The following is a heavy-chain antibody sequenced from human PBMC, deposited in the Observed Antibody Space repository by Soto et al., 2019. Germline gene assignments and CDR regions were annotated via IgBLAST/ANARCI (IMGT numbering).Heavy chain of an antibody. J-gene: IGHJ6*04. Sequence: EVQLSESGGGLVQPGGSLRLSCAASGFTFRSYSMSWVRQAPGKGLEWVSDINPSGDSTYYADSVKGRLTISRDNSKNTVYLQINSLRAEDTAIYYCAKRPKAGRPVDVWGKGTTVPVSS. CDR1: GFTFRSYS. CDR2: INPSGDST. V-gene: IGHV3-23*01. CDR3: AKRPKAGRPVDV. D-gene: IGHD6-6*01.